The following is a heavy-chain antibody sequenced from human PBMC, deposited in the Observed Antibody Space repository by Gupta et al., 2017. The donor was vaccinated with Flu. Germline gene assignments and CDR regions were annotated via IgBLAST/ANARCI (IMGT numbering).Heavy chain of an antibody. Sequence: QVQLVQSGAEVTKPGASVKVSCKASGYTFTSYGINWVRQAPGHGLEWMGWISPYNGNTNYAQKLQDRVTMTTDTSTNTGHMELRSLRSDDTAVYFCARRAYCGGDCSFDDGGQGTLVTVSS. J-gene: IGHJ4*02. V-gene: IGHV1-18*01. CDR1: GYTFTSYG. D-gene: IGHD2-21*02. CDR3: ARRAYCGGDCSFDD. CDR2: ISPYNGNT.